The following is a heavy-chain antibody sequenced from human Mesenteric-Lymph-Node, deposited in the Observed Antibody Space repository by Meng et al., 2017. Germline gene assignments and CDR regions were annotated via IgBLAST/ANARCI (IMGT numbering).Heavy chain of an antibody. CDR3: ARDTPRDDSSGYYYPNDY. CDR1: GGTFSSYA. D-gene: IGHD3-22*01. V-gene: IGHV1-69*05. CDR2: IIPIFGTA. Sequence: SVKVSCKASGGTFSSYAISWVRQAPGQGLEWMGGIIPIFGTANYAQKFQGRVTITTDESTSTAYMELRSLRSDDTAVYYCARDTPRDDSSGYYYPNDYWGQGTLVTVSS. J-gene: IGHJ4*02.